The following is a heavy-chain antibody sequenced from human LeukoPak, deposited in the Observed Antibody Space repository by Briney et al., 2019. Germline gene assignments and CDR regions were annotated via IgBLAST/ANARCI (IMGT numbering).Heavy chain of an antibody. Sequence: PSETLSLTCTVSGGSISSYYWSWIRQPPGKGLEWIGFIYYSGSTNYKPSLKSRVTISVDTSKNQFSLKLSSVTAADTAVYYCARVRYGSGSYNPWGQGTLVTVSS. CDR2: IYYSGST. V-gene: IGHV4-59*01. CDR3: ARVRYGSGSYNP. D-gene: IGHD3-10*01. J-gene: IGHJ5*02. CDR1: GGSISSYY.